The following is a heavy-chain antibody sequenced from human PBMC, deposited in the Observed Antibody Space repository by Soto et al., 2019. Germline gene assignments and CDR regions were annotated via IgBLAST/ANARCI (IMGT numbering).Heavy chain of an antibody. CDR3: ARERGSSSSGYGMDV. Sequence: QVQLVQSGAEVKKPGSSVKVSCKASGGTFSSYAISWVRQAPGQGLEWMGGIIPIFGTANYAQKFQGRVQSXXDXSXXTAYMGLSSLRSEDTAVYYCARERGSSSSGYGMDVWGQGTTVTVSS. CDR1: GGTFSSYA. V-gene: IGHV1-69*12. J-gene: IGHJ6*02. CDR2: IIPIFGTA. D-gene: IGHD6-6*01.